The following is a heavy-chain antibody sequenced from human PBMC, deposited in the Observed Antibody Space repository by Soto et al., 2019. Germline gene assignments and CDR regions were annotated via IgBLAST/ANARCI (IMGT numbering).Heavy chain of an antibody. CDR1: GGTFSRHA. CDR3: ARGWGYDSNDYYYAY. J-gene: IGHJ4*02. Sequence: QVQLVQSGAEVRKPGSSVKVSCKASGGTFSRHAISWVRQAPGQGLEWMGGIIPIFGTANHAQKFQGRVTIIADESTSTVYIELSSLRSEDTAMYYRARGWGYDSNDYYYAYWGQGTLVIVSS. D-gene: IGHD3-22*01. V-gene: IGHV1-69*01. CDR2: IIPIFGTA.